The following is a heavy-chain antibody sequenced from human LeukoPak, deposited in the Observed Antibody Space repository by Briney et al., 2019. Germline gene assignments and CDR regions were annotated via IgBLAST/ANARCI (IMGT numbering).Heavy chain of an antibody. V-gene: IGHV4-59*01. CDR3: ARGLIRDSLEPWFGP. D-gene: IGHD2-15*01. Sequence: SETLSLTCTVSGGSMNTFYWSWIRQPPGKGLECVGYVSDSGSTNYNPSLKSRVTMSIETSNNQFSLRLSSVTAADTAVYYCARGLIRDSLEPWFGPWGQGTLVTVPS. CDR2: VSDSGST. J-gene: IGHJ5*02. CDR1: GGSMNTFY.